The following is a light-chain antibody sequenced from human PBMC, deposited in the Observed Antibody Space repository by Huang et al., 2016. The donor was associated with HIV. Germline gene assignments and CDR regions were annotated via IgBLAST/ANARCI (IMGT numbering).Light chain of an antibody. V-gene: IGKV4-1*01. Sequence: DIVMTQSPDSLAVSLGERATINCKSSETVLYSSNNKNYLAWYQQKPGQPPKLLIYWASTRASGVPDRFIGSGSGTDFTLTISSLQAEDVAVYYCQQYYSTPLTFGGGTKVEIK. CDR1: ETVLYSSNNKNY. CDR3: QQYYSTPLT. CDR2: WAS. J-gene: IGKJ4*01.